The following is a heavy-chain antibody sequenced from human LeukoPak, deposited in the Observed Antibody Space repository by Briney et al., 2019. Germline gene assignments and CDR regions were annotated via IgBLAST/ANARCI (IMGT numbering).Heavy chain of an antibody. D-gene: IGHD3-9*01. CDR1: GGSISSNTYY. Sequence: PSETLSLTCTVSGGSISSNTYYWSWIRQPPGKRLEWIGEINHSGSTNYNPSLKSRVTISVDTSKNQFSLKLSSVTAADTAVYYCARRRLYFDWLSQGAYFQHWGQGTLVTVSS. J-gene: IGHJ1*01. CDR3: ARRRLYFDWLSQGAYFQH. CDR2: INHSGST. V-gene: IGHV4-39*07.